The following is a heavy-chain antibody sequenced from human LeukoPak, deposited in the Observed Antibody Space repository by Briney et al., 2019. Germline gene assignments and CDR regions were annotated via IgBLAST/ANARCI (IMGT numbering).Heavy chain of an antibody. Sequence: GGSLRLSCAASGFTVSSNYMSWVRQAPGKGLGCVSVIFSGGGTYYADSVKGRFTISRDNSKNTLYLQMNSLRAEDTAVYYCARGRVWYDYYGSGRSRPNNWFDPWGQGTLVTVSS. D-gene: IGHD3-10*01. CDR2: IFSGGGT. J-gene: IGHJ5*02. CDR3: ARGRVWYDYYGSGRSRPNNWFDP. V-gene: IGHV3-66*01. CDR1: GFTVSSNY.